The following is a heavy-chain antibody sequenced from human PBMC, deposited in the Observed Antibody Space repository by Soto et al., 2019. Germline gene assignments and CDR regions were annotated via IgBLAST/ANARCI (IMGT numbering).Heavy chain of an antibody. J-gene: IGHJ4*02. D-gene: IGHD6-13*01. CDR1: GYSFTSYW. CDR2: IFPDDSDT. V-gene: IGHV5-51*01. Sequence: RGESLKISCKGSGYSFTSYWIGWVRQVPGKGLEWMGVIFPDDSDTRYSPSFQGQVTISADKSISTAYLQWSSLKASDTAIYYCARPPYAAASRRAFYFDYWGQGTLVTVSS. CDR3: ARPPYAAASRRAFYFDY.